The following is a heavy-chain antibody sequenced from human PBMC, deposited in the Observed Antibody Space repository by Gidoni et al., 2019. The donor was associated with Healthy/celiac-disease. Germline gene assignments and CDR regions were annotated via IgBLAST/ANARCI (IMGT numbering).Heavy chain of an antibody. CDR2: IKQDGSEK. Sequence: EVQLVESGGGLVQPGGSLRLSCAASGFPFSSFWMNWVRQAPGKGLEWVANIKQDGSEKYYVDSVKGRFTISRDNAKNSLYLQMNSLRAEDTAVYYCATLGYYYDSSGYYLTNGYFQHWGQGTLVTVSS. D-gene: IGHD3-22*01. V-gene: IGHV3-7*01. CDR3: ATLGYYYDSSGYYLTNGYFQH. CDR1: GFPFSSFW. J-gene: IGHJ1*01.